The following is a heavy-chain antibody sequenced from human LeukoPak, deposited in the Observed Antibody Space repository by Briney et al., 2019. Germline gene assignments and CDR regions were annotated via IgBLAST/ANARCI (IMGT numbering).Heavy chain of an antibody. CDR1: GFTVSSNY. V-gene: IGHV3-53*01. Sequence: GGSLRLSCAASGFTVSSNYMSWVRQAPGKGLEWVSVIYSGGSTYYADSVKGRFTISRDNSKNTLYLQMNSLRAEDTAVYYCAREDDSSGYQTPYYFDYWGQGALVTVSS. J-gene: IGHJ4*02. CDR2: IYSGGST. CDR3: AREDDSSGYQTPYYFDY. D-gene: IGHD3-22*01.